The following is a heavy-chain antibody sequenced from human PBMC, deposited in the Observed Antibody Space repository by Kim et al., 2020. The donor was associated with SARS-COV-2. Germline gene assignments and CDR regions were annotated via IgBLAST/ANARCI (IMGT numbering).Heavy chain of an antibody. Sequence: YADSGKGRFTVSRDNAQNTLYLQMDSLRVEDTALYYCAKDHESSGWPTFDYWGQGVLVTVSS. V-gene: IGHV3-23*01. D-gene: IGHD3-22*01. CDR3: AKDHESSGWPTFDY. J-gene: IGHJ4*02.